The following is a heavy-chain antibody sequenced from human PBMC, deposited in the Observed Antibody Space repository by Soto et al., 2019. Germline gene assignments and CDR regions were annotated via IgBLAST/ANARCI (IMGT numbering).Heavy chain of an antibody. J-gene: IGHJ6*02. CDR1: GSSINAFF. CDR3: ATQTGLYYYGMDV. CDR2: IFYSGST. Sequence: SETLSLTCTVSGSSINAFFWSWVRQPPGKGLESIGYIFYSGSTNYNPSLKSRVTISLDTSKTQFSLNLTSVTAADTAVYYCATQTGLYYYGMDVWGQGTTVTVSS. V-gene: IGHV4-59*01.